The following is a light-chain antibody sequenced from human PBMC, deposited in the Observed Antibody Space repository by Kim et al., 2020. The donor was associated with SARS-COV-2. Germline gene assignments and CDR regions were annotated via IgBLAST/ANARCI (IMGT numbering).Light chain of an antibody. CDR3: QQSNDWPPLT. J-gene: IGKJ1*01. CDR1: ETINDK. V-gene: IGKV3-15*01. CDR2: DAT. Sequence: GERAARSGRGRETINDKVGGYQQKPGRAPRRLIYDATTRATGVPARFIGSGSETDFTLTISSLQSEDFAVYYCQQSNDWPPLTFGQGTKVDIK.